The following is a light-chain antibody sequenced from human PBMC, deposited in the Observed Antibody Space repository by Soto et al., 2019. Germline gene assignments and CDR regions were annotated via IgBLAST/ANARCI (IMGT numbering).Light chain of an antibody. Sequence: SALTQPASVSGSPGQSITISCTGTSSDVGGYNYDSWYQQHPGKAPKLMIYDVSNRPSGVSNRFSGSKSGNTASLTISGLQAEDEADYYCSSYTSSSTYVVFGGGTKLTVL. J-gene: IGLJ2*01. V-gene: IGLV2-14*01. CDR2: DVS. CDR1: SSDVGGYNY. CDR3: SSYTSSSTYVV.